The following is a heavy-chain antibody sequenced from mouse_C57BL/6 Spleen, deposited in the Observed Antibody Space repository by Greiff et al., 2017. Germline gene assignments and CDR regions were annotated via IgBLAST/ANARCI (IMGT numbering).Heavy chain of an antibody. CDR2: IHPNSGST. D-gene: IGHD2-5*01. CDR3: ARLDYSNYGGYFDV. V-gene: IGHV1-64*01. CDR1: GYTFTSYW. J-gene: IGHJ1*03. Sequence: VKLQQPGAELVKPGASVKLSCKASGYTFTSYWMHWVKQRPGQGLEWIGMIHPNSGSTNYNEKFKSKATLTVDKSSSTAYMQLSSLTSEDSAVYYCARLDYSNYGGYFDVWGTGTTVTVSS.